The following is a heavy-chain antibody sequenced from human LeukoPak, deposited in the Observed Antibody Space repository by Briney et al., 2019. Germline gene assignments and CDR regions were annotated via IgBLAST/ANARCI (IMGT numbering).Heavy chain of an antibody. J-gene: IGHJ4*02. V-gene: IGHV3-30*02. Sequence: PGGSLRLSCVASGFTFSSYGMHWVRQAPGKGLEWVAFIRHDGSNINYADSVKGRFTISRDKSRNTLHLQMNSLRVEDTAVYYCAKGAITSSITCYFDYWGQGTLVTVSS. CDR3: AKGAITSSITCYFDY. D-gene: IGHD1-14*01. CDR2: IRHDGSNI. CDR1: GFTFSSYG.